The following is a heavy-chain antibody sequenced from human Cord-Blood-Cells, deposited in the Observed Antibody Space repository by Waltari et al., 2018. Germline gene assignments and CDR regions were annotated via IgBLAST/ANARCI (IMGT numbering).Heavy chain of an antibody. Sequence: QVQLVQSGAEGKKPGASVKVSCKASGYTFTSYAMHWVRQAPGQRLEWMGWINAGNGNTKYSQKFQGRVTITRDTSASTAYMELSSLRSEDTAVYYGARVPLAARQSEYWYCDLWGRGTLVTVSS. CDR3: ARVPLAARQSEYWYCDL. J-gene: IGHJ2*01. CDR1: GYTFTSYA. D-gene: IGHD6-6*01. CDR2: INAGNGNT. V-gene: IGHV1-3*01.